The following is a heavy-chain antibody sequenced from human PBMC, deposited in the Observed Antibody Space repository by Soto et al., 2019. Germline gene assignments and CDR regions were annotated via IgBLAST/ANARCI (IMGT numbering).Heavy chain of an antibody. CDR2: IWYDGSNK. Sequence: QVQLVESGGGVVQPGRSLRLSCAASGFTFSSYGMHWVRQAPGKGLEWVAVIWYDGSNKYYADSVKGRFTISRDNSKNTLYLQMNSLRAEDTAVYYCASSPDYSSSWRHRTGAFDIWGQGTMVTVSS. J-gene: IGHJ3*02. D-gene: IGHD6-13*01. V-gene: IGHV3-33*01. CDR3: ASSPDYSSSWRHRTGAFDI. CDR1: GFTFSSYG.